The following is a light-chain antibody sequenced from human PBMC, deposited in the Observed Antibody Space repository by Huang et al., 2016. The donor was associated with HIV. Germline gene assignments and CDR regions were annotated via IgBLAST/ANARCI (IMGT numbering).Light chain of an antibody. CDR2: SAS. V-gene: IGKV3-15*01. CDR3: QQYRDWPPYT. J-gene: IGKJ2*01. Sequence: EIVLTQSPATLSVSPGERATLSCRASQSVGSDLAWYQHRPGQAPRLLIYSASTRATGIPASVSGSGYGTDFILTVSSLQSEDFALYYCQQYRDWPPYTFGQGTKLEIK. CDR1: QSVGSD.